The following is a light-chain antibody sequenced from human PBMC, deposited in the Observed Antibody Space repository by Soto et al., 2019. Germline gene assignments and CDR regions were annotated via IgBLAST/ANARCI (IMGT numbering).Light chain of an antibody. Sequence: QSALTQPASVSGSPGQSITISCTGTSSDVGSYNYVSWYQQHPGEAPRLMIYDVSNRPSGVSNRFSGSKSGNTASLTISGLQAEYEADYYCSSYTSSTTLLFGGGTKVTVL. V-gene: IGLV2-14*03. CDR3: SSYTSSTTLL. CDR1: SSDVGSYNY. CDR2: DVS. J-gene: IGLJ3*02.